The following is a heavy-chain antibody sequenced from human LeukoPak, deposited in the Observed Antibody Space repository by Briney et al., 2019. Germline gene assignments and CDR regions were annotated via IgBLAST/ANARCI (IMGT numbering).Heavy chain of an antibody. CDR3: TKEVRFQIDY. J-gene: IGHJ4*02. V-gene: IGHV3-48*01. D-gene: IGHD3-3*01. CDR1: GFTFSSYA. CDR2: INSGGGTT. Sequence: GGSLRLSCAASGFTFSSYAMSWVRQAPGKGLEWISYINSGGGTTYYADSVKGRFTISRDNAKNSLYLQMNSLRAEDTAVHYCTKEVRFQIDYWGQGTLVTVSA.